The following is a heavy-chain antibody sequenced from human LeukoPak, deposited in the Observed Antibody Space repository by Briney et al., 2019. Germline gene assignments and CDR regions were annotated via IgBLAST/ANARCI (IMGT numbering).Heavy chain of an antibody. D-gene: IGHD6-13*01. J-gene: IGHJ5*02. V-gene: IGHV3-23*01. CDR2: IIGYGAT. CDR3: AKGAAAGKVDWFDP. Sequence: SGGSLRLSCAASGFTFSNFAMMWVRQAPGTGLQWVSTIIGYGATFYADSVRGRFTIFRDTSMNTLFLQMNSLGAEDTAVYYCAKGAAAGKVDWFDPWGQGTLVTVSS. CDR1: GFTFSNFA.